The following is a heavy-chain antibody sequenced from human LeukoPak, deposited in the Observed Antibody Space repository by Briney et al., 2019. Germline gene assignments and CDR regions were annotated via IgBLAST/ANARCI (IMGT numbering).Heavy chain of an antibody. CDR1: GVTFSRLV. J-gene: IGHJ4*02. CDR3: TRDAGDYGGSGSYPDY. CDR2: IIPYFGTS. Sequence: GASVKVSCKASGVTFSRLVVSWVRQAPGQGLEWMGQIIPYFGTSNYAQNFQGRVTLTADEATNTAYMELNRLRSDDTAVYYCTRDAGDYGGSGSYPDYWGQGTLVTVS. D-gene: IGHD3-10*01. V-gene: IGHV1-69*13.